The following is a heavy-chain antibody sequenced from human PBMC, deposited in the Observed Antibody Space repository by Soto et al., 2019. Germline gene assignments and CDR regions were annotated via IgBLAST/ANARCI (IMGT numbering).Heavy chain of an antibody. D-gene: IGHD6-13*01. Sequence: PGESLKISCKGSGYSFTSYWIGWVRQMPGKGLEWMGIIYPGDSDTRYSPSFQGQVTISADKSISTAYLQWSSLKASDTAMYYCARLSLLAAAGTRWFDPWGQGTLVTVSS. J-gene: IGHJ5*02. CDR2: IYPGDSDT. CDR1: GYSFTSYW. V-gene: IGHV5-51*01. CDR3: ARLSLLAAAGTRWFDP.